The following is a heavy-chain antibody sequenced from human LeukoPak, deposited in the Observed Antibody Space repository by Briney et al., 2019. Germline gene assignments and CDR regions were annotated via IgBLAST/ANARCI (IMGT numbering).Heavy chain of an antibody. D-gene: IGHD3-3*02. V-gene: IGHV1-69*13. CDR2: IIPIFGTA. CDR1: GGTFSSYA. J-gene: IGHJ6*02. CDR3: ASSRLLGYYYGMDF. Sequence: SVKVSCKASGGTFSSYAISWVRQAPGQGLEWMGGIIPIFGTANYAQKFQGRVTITADESTSTAYMELGSLRSEDTAVYYCASSRLLGYYYGMDFWGQGTTVTVSS.